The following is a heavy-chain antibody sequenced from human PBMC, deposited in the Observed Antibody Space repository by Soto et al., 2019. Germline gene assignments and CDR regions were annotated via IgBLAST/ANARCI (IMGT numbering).Heavy chain of an antibody. D-gene: IGHD1-26*01. CDR2: IYYSGST. Sequence: QLHLRESGPGLVKPSETLSLTCTVSGGSITSSSYYWGWIRQPPGKGLEWIGSIYYSGSTYYNPSLKSRATLAXXXSEXQCSLKLSSVTAAATAVYSCATQEVGGPYVYTFDPWGQGTLVTVSS. V-gene: IGHV4-39*01. J-gene: IGHJ5*02. CDR1: GGSITSSSYY. CDR3: ATQEVGGPYVYTFDP.